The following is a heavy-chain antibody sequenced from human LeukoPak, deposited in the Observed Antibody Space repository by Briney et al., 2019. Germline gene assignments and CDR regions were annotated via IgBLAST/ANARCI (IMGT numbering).Heavy chain of an antibody. V-gene: IGHV3-23*01. D-gene: IGHD3-22*01. Sequence: GGSLRLSCAASGFTFSSYAMSWVRQAPGKGLEWVSAISGSGGSTYYADSVKGRFTISRDNSKNTLYLQMNSLRAEDTAVYYCAKVDYYDSSGYDAGVIWGQGTMVTVSS. CDR2: ISGSGGST. CDR1: GFTFSSYA. CDR3: AKVDYYDSSGYDAGVI. J-gene: IGHJ3*02.